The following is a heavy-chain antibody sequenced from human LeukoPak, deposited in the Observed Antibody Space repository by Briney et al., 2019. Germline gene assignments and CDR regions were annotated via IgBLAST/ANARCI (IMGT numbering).Heavy chain of an antibody. CDR2: ITSRSTT. D-gene: IGHD7-27*01. CDR3: AKDGNWARLED. J-gene: IGHJ4*02. CDR1: GFIFSHYG. V-gene: IGHV3-23*01. Sequence: GSLRLSCVASGFIFSHYGMNWVRQAPGKGLEWVSGITSRSTTYYADSVKGRFTISRDNSKNMVWLQINSPTAEDTATYYCAKDGNWARLEDWGQGTLVTVSS.